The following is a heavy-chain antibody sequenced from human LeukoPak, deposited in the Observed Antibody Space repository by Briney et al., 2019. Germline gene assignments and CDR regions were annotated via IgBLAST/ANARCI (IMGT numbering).Heavy chain of an antibody. V-gene: IGHV4-4*07. Sequence: SETLSLNCTVSAGSISSYYWSWLRQPAGKGLEWIGRIYTSGSTNSNTSLKSRVTMSVDTSKNQFSLKLSSVTAADMAVYYCAGAGGEQQLEYYYYYYYMDVWGKGTTVTVSS. CDR3: AGAGGEQQLEYYYYYYYMDV. CDR1: AGSISSYY. J-gene: IGHJ6*03. D-gene: IGHD6-13*01. CDR2: IYTSGST.